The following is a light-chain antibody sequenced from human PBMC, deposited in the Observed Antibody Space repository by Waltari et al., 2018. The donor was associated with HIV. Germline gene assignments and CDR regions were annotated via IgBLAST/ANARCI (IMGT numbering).Light chain of an antibody. CDR3: SSYTSSSTGV. CDR2: EVS. J-gene: IGLJ2*01. Sequence: QSALTQPASVSGSPGQSITISCTGTSRDVGGDNYVSWYQQHPGKAPKLMIYEVSNRPSGVSNRFSGSKSGNTASLTISGLQAEDEADYYCSSYTSSSTGVFGGGTKLTVL. V-gene: IGLV2-14*01. CDR1: SRDVGGDNY.